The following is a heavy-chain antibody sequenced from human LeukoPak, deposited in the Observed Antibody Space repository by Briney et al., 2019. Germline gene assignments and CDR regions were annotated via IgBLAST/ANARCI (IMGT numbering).Heavy chain of an antibody. Sequence: PGGSLRLSCAASGFTFSSYEMNWVRQAPGKGLEWVSAISGSGGSTYYADSVKGRFTISRDNSKNTLYLQMNSLRAEDTAVYYCAKDRERGYYDSSGYYNWGQGTLVTVSS. D-gene: IGHD3-22*01. CDR1: GFTFSSYE. CDR3: AKDRERGYYDSSGYYN. V-gene: IGHV3-23*01. CDR2: ISGSGGST. J-gene: IGHJ4*02.